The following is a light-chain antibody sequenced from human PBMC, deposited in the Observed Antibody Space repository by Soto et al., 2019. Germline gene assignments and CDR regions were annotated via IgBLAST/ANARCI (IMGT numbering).Light chain of an antibody. CDR1: QSIGTNY. J-gene: IGKJ1*01. CDR2: AAS. CDR3: QRYSSTPRT. V-gene: IGKV3-20*01. Sequence: ENRLTQSPGTLSLSPGERATLSCRASQSIGTNYVAWFQQKPGQAPTLLIYAASRRATGISDRFSGSGSGTEFTLTISRLEPEDFAVYFCQRYSSTPRTFGQGTKV.